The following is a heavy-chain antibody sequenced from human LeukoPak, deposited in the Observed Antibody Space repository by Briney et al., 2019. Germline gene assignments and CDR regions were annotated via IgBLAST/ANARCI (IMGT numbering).Heavy chain of an antibody. Sequence: PSETLSLTCAVSGGSISSSNWWSWVRQPPGKGLEWIGEIYHSGSTNYNPSLKSRVTISVDKSKNQFSLKLSSLTAADTAVYYCARSEIRSSGSYYYDAFDIWGQGTMVTVSS. CDR3: ARSEIRSSGSYYYDAFDI. CDR2: IYHSGST. CDR1: GGSISSSNW. J-gene: IGHJ3*02. D-gene: IGHD1-26*01. V-gene: IGHV4-4*02.